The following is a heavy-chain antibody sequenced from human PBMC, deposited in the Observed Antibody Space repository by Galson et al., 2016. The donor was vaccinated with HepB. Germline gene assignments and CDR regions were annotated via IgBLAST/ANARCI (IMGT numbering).Heavy chain of an antibody. CDR1: GYSFTTYY. CDR3: ASEEETAWYRSGWSRPGPLDY. Sequence: SVKVSCKGSGYSFTTYYIHWVRQAPGQGLEWMGIINPSGGSTTYAQRLQGRVTLTRDTSRNTVYMELSSLRSEDTAVYYCASEEETAWYRSGWSRPGPLDYWGQVSLVIVSS. CDR2: INPSGGST. J-gene: IGHJ4*02. V-gene: IGHV1-46*01. D-gene: IGHD6-19*01.